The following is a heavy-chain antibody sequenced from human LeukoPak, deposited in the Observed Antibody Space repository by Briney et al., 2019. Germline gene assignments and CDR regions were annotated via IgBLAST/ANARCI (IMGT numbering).Heavy chain of an antibody. V-gene: IGHV3-11*04. Sequence: GGSLRLSCAASGFTFSDYYMSWIRQAPGKGLEWVSYISSSGSTIYYAYSVKGRFTISRDNAKNSLYLQMNSLRTEDTAVYYCTSSHYDFWSGYSDYWGQGTLVTVSS. D-gene: IGHD3-3*01. CDR3: TSSHYDFWSGYSDY. CDR2: ISSSGSTI. J-gene: IGHJ4*02. CDR1: GFTFSDYY.